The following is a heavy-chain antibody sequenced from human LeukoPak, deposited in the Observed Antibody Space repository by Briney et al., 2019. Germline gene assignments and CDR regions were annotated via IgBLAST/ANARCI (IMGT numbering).Heavy chain of an antibody. Sequence: GGSLRLSCAASGFTFSSYGMHWVRQAPGKGLEWVAVISYDGSNKYYADSVKGRFTISRDNSKNTLYLQMNSLRAEDTAVYYCAKRRGYGDHTRDYMDVWGKGTTVTVSS. CDR3: AKRRGYGDHTRDYMDV. D-gene: IGHD4-17*01. J-gene: IGHJ6*03. CDR1: GFTFSSYG. V-gene: IGHV3-30*18. CDR2: ISYDGSNK.